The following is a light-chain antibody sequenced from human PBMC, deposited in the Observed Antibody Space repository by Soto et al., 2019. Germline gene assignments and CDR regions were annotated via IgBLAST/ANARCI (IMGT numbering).Light chain of an antibody. V-gene: IGKV4-1*01. Sequence: DIVMTQSPDSLAVSLGERATINCKSRQSVLYSSNNKNYLAWYQQRPGQPPKLLIYWASTRESGVPDRFSGSGSGTDFTLTITSLQAEDVAVYYCQQYESTPPTFGRGTKLEIK. CDR3: QQYESTPPT. CDR2: WAS. CDR1: QSVLYSSNNKNY. J-gene: IGKJ2*01.